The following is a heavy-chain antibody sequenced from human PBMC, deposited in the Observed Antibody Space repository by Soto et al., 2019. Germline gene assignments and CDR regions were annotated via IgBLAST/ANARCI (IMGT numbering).Heavy chain of an antibody. J-gene: IGHJ4*02. CDR2: ISSSSSTI. CDR3: ARDDQFFFGPQTPPAHFDY. V-gene: IGHV3-48*02. Sequence: GGSLRLSCAASGFTFSSYSMNWVRQAPGKGLEWVSYISSSSSTIYYADSVKGRFTISRDNAKNSLYLQMNSLRDEDTAVYYCARDDQFFFGPQTPPAHFDYWGQGTLVTVSS. D-gene: IGHD3-3*01. CDR1: GFTFSSYS.